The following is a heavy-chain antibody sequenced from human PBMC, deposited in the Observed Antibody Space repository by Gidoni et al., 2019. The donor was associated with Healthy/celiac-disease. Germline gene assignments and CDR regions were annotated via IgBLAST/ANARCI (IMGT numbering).Heavy chain of an antibody. CDR2: IKQDGSEK. D-gene: IGHD3-10*01. CDR3: ARGFRWFDP. CDR1: GFTFSSDW. V-gene: IGHV3-7*04. Sequence: EVQLVESGGGLVQPGGSLRLSCAASGFTFSSDWMSWVRQAPGKGLEWVANIKQDGSEKYYVDSVKGRFTISRDNAKNSLYLQMNSLRAEDTAVYYCARGFRWFDPWGQGTLVTVSS. J-gene: IGHJ5*02.